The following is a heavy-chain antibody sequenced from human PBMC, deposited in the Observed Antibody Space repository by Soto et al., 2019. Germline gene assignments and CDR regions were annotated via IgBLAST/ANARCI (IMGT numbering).Heavy chain of an antibody. Sequence: ASVKVSCKVSGYTLTELSMHWVRQAPGKGLEWMGSFDPENGETIYAQKFQGRVTMTKDTSTDTAYMEQSSLKTEDTAVYYCATAGRMHAFGIWGQGTMVTVSS. CDR2: FDPENGET. CDR1: GYTLTELS. CDR3: ATAGRMHAFGI. J-gene: IGHJ3*02. D-gene: IGHD3-10*01. V-gene: IGHV1-24*01.